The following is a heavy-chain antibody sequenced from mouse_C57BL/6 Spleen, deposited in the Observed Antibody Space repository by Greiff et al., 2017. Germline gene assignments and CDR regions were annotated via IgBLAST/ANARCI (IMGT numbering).Heavy chain of an antibody. CDR1: GFTFSDAW. CDR3: TRSTMVTTDFDY. V-gene: IGHV6-6*01. Sequence: DVQLQESGGGLVQPGGSMKLSCAASGFTFSDAWMDWVRQSPEKGLEWVAEIRNKANNHATYYAESVKGRFTISRDDSKSSVYLQMNSLRAEDTGIYYCTRSTMVTTDFDYWGQGTTLTVSS. J-gene: IGHJ2*01. CDR2: IRNKANNHAT. D-gene: IGHD2-2*01.